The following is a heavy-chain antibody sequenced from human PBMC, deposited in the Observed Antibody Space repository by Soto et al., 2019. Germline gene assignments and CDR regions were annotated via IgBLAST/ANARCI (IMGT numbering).Heavy chain of an antibody. CDR3: ASHDYAHYGMDV. J-gene: IGHJ6*02. Sequence: SETLSLTCTVSGGSINSGDYYWSWIRQPPGKGLEWIGYIYYSGSTYYNPSLKSRVTISVDTSKNQFSLKLSSVTAADTAVYYCASHDYAHYGMDVWGQGTTVTSP. CDR2: IYYSGST. D-gene: IGHD3-16*01. V-gene: IGHV4-30-4*01. CDR1: GGSINSGDYY.